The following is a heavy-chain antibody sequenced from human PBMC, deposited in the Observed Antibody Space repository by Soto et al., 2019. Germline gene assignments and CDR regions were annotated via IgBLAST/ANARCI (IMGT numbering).Heavy chain of an antibody. D-gene: IGHD4-4*01. CDR3: ARDFNYVSDY. CDR2: ISYDGSNK. J-gene: IGHJ4*02. CDR1: GFTFSSYA. V-gene: IGHV3-30-3*01. Sequence: GGSLRLSCAASGFTFSSYAVHWVRQAPGKGLEWVAVISYDGSNKYYADSVKGRFTISRDNSKNTLYLQMNSLRAEDTAVYYCARDFNYVSDYWGQGTLVTVSS.